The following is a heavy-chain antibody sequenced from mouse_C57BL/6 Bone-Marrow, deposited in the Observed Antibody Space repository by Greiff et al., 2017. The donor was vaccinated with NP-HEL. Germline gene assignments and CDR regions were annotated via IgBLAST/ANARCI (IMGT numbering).Heavy chain of an antibody. CDR3: ARNGNYPYYTMDY. CDR1: GFTFSDYG. D-gene: IGHD2-1*01. V-gene: IGHV5-17*01. J-gene: IGHJ4*01. CDR2: ISSGSSTI. Sequence: EVQVVESGGGLVKPGGSLKLSCAASGFTFSDYGMHWVRQAPEKGLEWVAYISSGSSTIYYADTVKGRFTISRDNAKNTLFRQMTSLRSEDTAMYYCARNGNYPYYTMDYWGQGTSVTVSS.